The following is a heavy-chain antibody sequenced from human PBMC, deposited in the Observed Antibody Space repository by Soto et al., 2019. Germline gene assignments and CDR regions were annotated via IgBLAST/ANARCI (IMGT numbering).Heavy chain of an antibody. Sequence: QVHLQESGPGLVKPSGTLSLTCAVSGGSISTTKWWSWVRQPPGKGLEWIGEIYHSGSTNYNPSPKTRVTISVDKSKNQFSLKVSSVTAADTAVYYCARAGAGDYDSSGFDYWGQGPLVTVSS. CDR1: GGSISTTKW. CDR3: ARAGAGDYDSSGFDY. CDR2: IYHSGST. V-gene: IGHV4-4*02. J-gene: IGHJ4*02. D-gene: IGHD4-17*01.